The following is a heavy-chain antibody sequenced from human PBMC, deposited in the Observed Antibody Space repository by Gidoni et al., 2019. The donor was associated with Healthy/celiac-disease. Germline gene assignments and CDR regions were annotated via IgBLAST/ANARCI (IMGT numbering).Heavy chain of an antibody. CDR3: ASPGIAAAGYAFDI. CDR2: INPSGGST. V-gene: IGHV1-46*01. J-gene: IGHJ3*02. D-gene: IGHD6-13*01. CDR1: GDTFTSYY. Sequence: QVQLVQSGAEVKKPGASVKVSCKASGDTFTSYYMHWVQQAPGQGLEWMGIINPSGGSTSYAQKFQGRVTMTRDTSTSTVYMELSSLRSEDTAVYYCASPGIAAAGYAFDIWGQGTMFTVSS.